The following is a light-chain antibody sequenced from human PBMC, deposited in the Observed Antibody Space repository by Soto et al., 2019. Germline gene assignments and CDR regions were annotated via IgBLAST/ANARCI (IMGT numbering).Light chain of an antibody. V-gene: IGKV1-6*01. Sequence: AIQMTQSPSSLSASVGDRVTITCRASQAIRNDLAWYQQKPGKAPKLLIYAASSSQSGVSSRFSGSGSGTDFTLTISSLQPEDFATYYCLQDYNYPYTFGQGTKLEIK. CDR2: AAS. CDR1: QAIRND. J-gene: IGKJ2*01. CDR3: LQDYNYPYT.